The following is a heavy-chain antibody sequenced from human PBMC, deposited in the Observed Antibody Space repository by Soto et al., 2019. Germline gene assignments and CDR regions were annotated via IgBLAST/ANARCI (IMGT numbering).Heavy chain of an antibody. D-gene: IGHD2-2*01. Sequence: ASVKVSCKASGFTFTSSAVQWVRQARGQRLEWIGWIVVGSVNTNYAQKFQERDTITRDMSTSTAYMELSSLRSEDTAVYYCAAGYCSSTSCYVSYYGMDVWGQGTTVTVSS. CDR2: IVVGSVNT. CDR3: AAGYCSSTSCYVSYYGMDV. J-gene: IGHJ6*02. V-gene: IGHV1-58*01. CDR1: GFTFTSSA.